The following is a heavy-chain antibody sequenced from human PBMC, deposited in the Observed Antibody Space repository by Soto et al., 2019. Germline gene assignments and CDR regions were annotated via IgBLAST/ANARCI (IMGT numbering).Heavy chain of an antibody. J-gene: IGHJ3*02. Sequence: PSETLSLTCAVYGGSFIGYYWSWIRQPPGKGLKWIGEINHSGSTNYNPSLKSRVTISVDTSKNQFSLKLSSVTAADTAVYSCARGEYGDYDDAFDSWGQGTMVT. V-gene: IGHV4-34*01. D-gene: IGHD4-17*01. CDR3: ARGEYGDYDDAFDS. CDR2: INHSGST. CDR1: GGSFIGYY.